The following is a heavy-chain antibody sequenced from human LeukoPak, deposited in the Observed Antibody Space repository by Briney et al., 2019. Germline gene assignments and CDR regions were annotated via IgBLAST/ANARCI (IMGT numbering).Heavy chain of an antibody. D-gene: IGHD3-22*01. V-gene: IGHV1-18*01. CDR2: ISAYNGNT. CDR3: ARAFSPTYYYDSSGYYLDY. Sequence: ASVKVSCKASGYTFTCYGISWVRQAPGQGLEWMGWISAYNGNTNYAQKLQGRVTMTTDTSTSTAYMELRSLRSDDTAVYYCARAFSPTYYYDSSGYYLDYWGQGTLVTVSS. J-gene: IGHJ4*02. CDR1: GYTFTCYG.